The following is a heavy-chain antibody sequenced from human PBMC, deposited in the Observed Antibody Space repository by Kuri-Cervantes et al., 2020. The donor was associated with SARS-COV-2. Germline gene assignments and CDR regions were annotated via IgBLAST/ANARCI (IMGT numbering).Heavy chain of an antibody. CDR2: IKSKTDGGTT. Sequence: GESLKISCAASGFTFSSYAMSWVRQAPGKGLEWVGRIKSKTDGGTTDYAAPVKGRFTISRDDSKNTLYLQMNSLKTEDTAVYYRTTPDYDILTGYYPYYYYGMDVWGQGTTVTVSS. J-gene: IGHJ6*02. D-gene: IGHD3-9*01. CDR3: TTPDYDILTGYYPYYYYGMDV. V-gene: IGHV3-15*01. CDR1: GFTFSSYA.